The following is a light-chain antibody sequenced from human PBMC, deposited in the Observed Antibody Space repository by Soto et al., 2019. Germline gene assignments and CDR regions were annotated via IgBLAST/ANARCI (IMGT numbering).Light chain of an antibody. V-gene: IGKV3-15*01. CDR2: DAS. CDR3: QQYYSTQT. Sequence: DIVMTQSPVTLSVSPGERTTLSCRASQSVSSSLAWYQQRPGQAPRLLIYDASTLPTGIPSRFSGSGSGTEFTLTINNLQAEDVAVYYCQQYYSTQTFGQGTKVDIK. J-gene: IGKJ1*01. CDR1: QSVSSS.